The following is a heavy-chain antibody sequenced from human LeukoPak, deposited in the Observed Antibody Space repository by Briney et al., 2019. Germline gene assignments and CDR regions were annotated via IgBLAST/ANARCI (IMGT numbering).Heavy chain of an antibody. CDR2: IKQDGSEK. CDR3: ARDWGLRLGLDY. V-gene: IGHV3-7*01. D-gene: IGHD3-16*01. CDR1: GFTFSSSW. J-gene: IGHJ4*02. Sequence: GGSLRLSCAPSGFTFSSSWMSWVGHAPGTGLDWVANIKQDGSEKYYVDSVKDRFTISRDNAKNSLYLQMNSLRAEDTAVYYCARDWGLRLGLDYWGQGTLVTVSS.